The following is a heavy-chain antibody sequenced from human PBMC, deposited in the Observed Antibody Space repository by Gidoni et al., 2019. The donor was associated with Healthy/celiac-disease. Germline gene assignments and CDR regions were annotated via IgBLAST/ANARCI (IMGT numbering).Heavy chain of an antibody. V-gene: IGHV2-26*01. Sequence: QVTVKESGPVLVKPTETLTMTCTVSGFSLSNARMGVSCVRQPPGKALEWLAHIFSNDEKSYSPSLKSRLTISKDTSKSQVVLTMTNMDPVDTATYHCARTLQYSYDSSGHYYVATPGDWFDPWGQGPLFTVSA. J-gene: IGHJ5*02. CDR1: GFSLSNARMG. CDR2: IFSNDEK. D-gene: IGHD3-22*01. CDR3: ARTLQYSYDSSGHYYVATPGDWFDP.